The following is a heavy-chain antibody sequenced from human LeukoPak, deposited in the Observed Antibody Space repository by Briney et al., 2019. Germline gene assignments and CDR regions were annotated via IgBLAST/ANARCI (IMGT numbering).Heavy chain of an antibody. D-gene: IGHD3-10*01. CDR1: GFIVSNNR. Sequence: GGSLRLSCAASGFIVSNNRINWIRQAPGKGLEWVSIIYSGDTTYYSDSVKGRFILSSDNSKNMLYLQMNSLRVEDTAVYYCARERPGSRVLDYWGQGTVVTVSS. J-gene: IGHJ4*02. V-gene: IGHV3-66*01. CDR3: ARERPGSRVLDY. CDR2: IYSGDTT.